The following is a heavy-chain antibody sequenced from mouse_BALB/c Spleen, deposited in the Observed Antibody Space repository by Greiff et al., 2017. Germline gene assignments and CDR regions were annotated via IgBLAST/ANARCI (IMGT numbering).Heavy chain of an antibody. Sequence: QVQLQQSGADLVKPGASVKLSCKASGYTFTSYYMYWVKQRPGQGLEWIGEINPSNGGTNFNEKFKSKATLTVDKSSSTAYMQLSSLTSEDSAVYYCTRWLFAYWGQGTLVTVSA. CDR2: INPSNGGT. D-gene: IGHD2-2*01. CDR1: GYTFTSYY. CDR3: TRWLFAY. V-gene: IGHV1S81*02. J-gene: IGHJ3*01.